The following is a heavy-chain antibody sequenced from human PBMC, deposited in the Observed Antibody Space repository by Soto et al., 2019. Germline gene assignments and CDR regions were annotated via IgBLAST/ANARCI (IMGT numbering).Heavy chain of an antibody. CDR2: ISPHNAKT. Sequence: QAQLVQSGPEVKEPGASVKVSCKASGYTFSSRGIYWVRQAPGQGLERMGWISPHNAKTHYAQSLQGRVTLTTDTSTRTAYMDLRSLRSDDTAVYYCVREAGDYDWYFDLWGCGTPVTVAS. J-gene: IGHJ2*01. D-gene: IGHD4-17*01. V-gene: IGHV1-18*01. CDR3: VREAGDYDWYFDL. CDR1: GYTFSSRG.